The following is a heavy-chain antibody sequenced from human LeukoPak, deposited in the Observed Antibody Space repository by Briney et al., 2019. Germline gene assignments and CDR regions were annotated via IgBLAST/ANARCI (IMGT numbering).Heavy chain of an antibody. CDR1: GYSISSGYY. D-gene: IGHD1-26*01. CDR2: IYHSGST. CDR3: ASGNYFDY. V-gene: IGHV4-38-2*01. J-gene: IGHJ4*02. Sequence: PSETLSLTCAVSGYSISSGYYWGWIRQPPGKGLEWIGSIYHSGSTYYNPSLKSRVTISVDTSKNQFSLKLSSVTAADTAAYYCASGNYFDYWGQGTLVTVSS.